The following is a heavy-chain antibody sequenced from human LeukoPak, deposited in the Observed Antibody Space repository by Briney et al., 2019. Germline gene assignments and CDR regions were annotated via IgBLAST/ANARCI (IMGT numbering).Heavy chain of an antibody. Sequence: TPSGTLSLTCSVSGGSINNYWWNWIRQPPGKGLEWIGYIYSSGSANYNPSLKSRLTISVDTSLNQFSLKLNSVTAADTAVYYCARYCSGGDCYSKALDYWGQGILVTVSS. CDR1: GGSINNYW. D-gene: IGHD2-15*01. J-gene: IGHJ4*02. V-gene: IGHV4-59*01. CDR3: ARYCSGGDCYSKALDY. CDR2: IYSSGSA.